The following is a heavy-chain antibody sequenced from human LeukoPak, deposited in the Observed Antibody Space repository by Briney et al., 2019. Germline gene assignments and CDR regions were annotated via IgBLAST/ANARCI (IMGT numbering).Heavy chain of an antibody. V-gene: IGHV1-46*01. CDR2: INPSGGST. D-gene: IGHD2-2*01. CDR1: GYTFTSYY. Sequence: ASVKDSCKSSGYTFTSYYMHWVRPAPGQGLEWMGIINPSGGSTSYAQKFQGRVTMTRDTSTSTVYMELSSLKSEDTAVYYCARDVRGLLGYCSSTSCYFAGGMDVWGQGTTVTVSS. J-gene: IGHJ6*02. CDR3: ARDVRGLLGYCSSTSCYFAGGMDV.